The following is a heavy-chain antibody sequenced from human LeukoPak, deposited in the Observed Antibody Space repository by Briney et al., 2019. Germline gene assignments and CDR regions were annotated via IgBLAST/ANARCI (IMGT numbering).Heavy chain of an antibody. CDR2: ISGRGGST. CDR3: AKERLPTRDYLDY. D-gene: IGHD5-12*01. V-gene: IGHV3-23*01. CDR1: GFTFSSYA. J-gene: IGHJ4*02. Sequence: GASLRLSCAASGFTFSSYAMSWVRQAPGQGLEWVSAISGRGGSTYYADSVKGRFTISRDNSKNTLYLQMNSLRAEDTAVYYCAKERLPTRDYLDYWGQGTLVTVSS.